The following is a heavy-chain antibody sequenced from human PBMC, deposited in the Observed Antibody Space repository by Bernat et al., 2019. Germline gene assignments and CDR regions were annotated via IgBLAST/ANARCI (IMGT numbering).Heavy chain of an antibody. CDR2: MTGGGTT. CDR1: GFTFGTFA. CDR3: AKFRGQLIRNYYMNV. V-gene: IGHV3-23*04. D-gene: IGHD2-21*01. J-gene: IGHJ6*03. Sequence: EVRLVESGGDLVQPGGSLRLSCAASGFTFGTFAMSWVRQAPVKGLEWVSAMTGGGTTYYADSVKGRVIISRDNSKNMLFMQMNSLTAEDTAVYYCAKFRGQLIRNYYMNVWGEGTTVTVS.